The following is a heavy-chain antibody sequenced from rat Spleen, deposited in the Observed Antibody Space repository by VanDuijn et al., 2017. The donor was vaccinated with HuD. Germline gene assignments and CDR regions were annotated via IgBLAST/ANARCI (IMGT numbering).Heavy chain of an antibody. V-gene: IGHV5-22*01. D-gene: IGHD1-11*01. J-gene: IGHJ2*01. Sequence: EVQLVASGGGLVQPGRSLKLSCAASGFTFSDYFMAWVRQAPKKGLEWVASISYEGVSTFYGDSVKGRFTISRDNAKDTLYLQMDSLRSEDTATYYCARLWLRRVHNWFAYWGQGVMVTVSS. CDR2: ISYEGVST. CDR1: GFTFSDYF. CDR3: ARLWLRRVHNWFAY.